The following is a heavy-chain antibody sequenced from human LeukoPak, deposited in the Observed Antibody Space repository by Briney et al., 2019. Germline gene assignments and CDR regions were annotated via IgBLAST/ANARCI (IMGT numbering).Heavy chain of an antibody. V-gene: IGHV3-30*03. Sequence: PGGSLRLSCAASGFSFGSYGMHWVRQAPGKGLEWVGVISYEGKSAYYADSVKGRFTISRDNAKNSLYLQMNSLRAEDTAVYYCARAGSYGPNSFDYWGQGTLVTVSS. CDR1: GFSFGSYG. CDR2: ISYEGKSA. D-gene: IGHD5-18*01. CDR3: ARAGSYGPNSFDY. J-gene: IGHJ4*02.